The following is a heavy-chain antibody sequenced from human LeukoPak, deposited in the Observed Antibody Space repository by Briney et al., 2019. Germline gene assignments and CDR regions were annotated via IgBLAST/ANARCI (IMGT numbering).Heavy chain of an antibody. CDR2: ISSSGSYI. CDR1: GFTFSSYS. Sequence: PGGSLRLSCAASGFTFSSYSMNWVRQAPGKGLEWVSSISSSGSYIYYADSVKGRFTISRDNAKNSLYLQMNSLRAEDTAVYYCARDYVWGSYRPTPGDPWGQGTLVTVSS. V-gene: IGHV3-21*01. CDR3: ARDYVWGSYRPTPGDP. D-gene: IGHD3-16*02. J-gene: IGHJ5*02.